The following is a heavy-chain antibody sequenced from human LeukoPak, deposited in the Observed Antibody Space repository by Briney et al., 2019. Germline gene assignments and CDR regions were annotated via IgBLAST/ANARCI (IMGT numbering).Heavy chain of an antibody. V-gene: IGHV1-2*02. CDR1: GYTFTGYY. Sequence: ASVKVSCKASGYTFTGYYMHWVRQAPGQGLEWMGWINPNSGGTNYAQKFQGRVTMTRDTSIGTAYMELSRLRSDDTAVYYCARDSHFVVVTAIGAFEIWGQGTMVTVSS. CDR3: ARDSHFVVVTAIGAFEI. CDR2: INPNSGGT. D-gene: IGHD2-21*02. J-gene: IGHJ3*02.